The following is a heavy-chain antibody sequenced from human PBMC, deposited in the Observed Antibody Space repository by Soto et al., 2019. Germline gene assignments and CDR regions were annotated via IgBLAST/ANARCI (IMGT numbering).Heavy chain of an antibody. CDR3: AKDIEVVVAATAYS. V-gene: IGHV3-23*01. D-gene: IGHD2-15*01. J-gene: IGHJ4*02. Sequence: GGSLRLSCAASGFTFSSYAMSWFRQAPGKGLEWVSAISGSGGSTYYADSVKGRFTISRDNSKNTLYLQMNSLRAEDTAVYYCAKDIEVVVAATAYSWGQGTLVTVSS. CDR1: GFTFSSYA. CDR2: ISGSGGST.